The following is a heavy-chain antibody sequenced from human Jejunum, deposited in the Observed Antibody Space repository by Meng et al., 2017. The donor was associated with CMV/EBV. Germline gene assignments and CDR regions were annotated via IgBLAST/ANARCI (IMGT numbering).Heavy chain of an antibody. Sequence: EVQLGEAGGGLVQPGGSLRLSVAASGFTFSGYDMSWVRQAPGKGLQWVSTISAISDYTHYADSVKGRFTTSRDNSQNTLYLQMNSLRVEDTAIYYCTKPDGPDFWGQGTLVTVSS. CDR1: GFTFSGYD. V-gene: IGHV3-23*04. CDR3: TKPDGPDF. J-gene: IGHJ4*02. CDR2: ISAISDYT.